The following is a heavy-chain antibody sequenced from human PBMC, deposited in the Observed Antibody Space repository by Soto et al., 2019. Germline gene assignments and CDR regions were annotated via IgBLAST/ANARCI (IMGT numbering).Heavy chain of an antibody. Sequence: SVKVSCKASGGSFSSYAISWVRQAPGQGLEWMGGIIPIFGTPSYAQKFQGRVTITADESTSTAYMELSRLRFEDTDVYYCAREYRSSDGRFDNWGQGTMVTVSS. CDR1: GGSFSSYA. CDR3: AREYRSSDGRFDN. V-gene: IGHV1-69*13. D-gene: IGHD6-6*01. CDR2: IIPIFGTP. J-gene: IGHJ4*02.